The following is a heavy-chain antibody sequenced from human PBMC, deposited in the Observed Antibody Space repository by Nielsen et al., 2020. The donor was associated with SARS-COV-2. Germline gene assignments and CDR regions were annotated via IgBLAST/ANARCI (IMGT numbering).Heavy chain of an antibody. Sequence: ASVKVSCKASEFRFTNYFINWVRQAPGQGLEWMAIINPSGNNTHSAQKFQGRVTMTEDTSIDTAYLDLSSLRSDDTAVYYCATDSPIGVVIYALAHWGQGTPVTVSS. D-gene: IGHD3-3*01. CDR2: INPSGNNT. V-gene: IGHV1-46*01. CDR3: ATDSPIGVVIYALAH. CDR1: EFRFTNYF. J-gene: IGHJ4*02.